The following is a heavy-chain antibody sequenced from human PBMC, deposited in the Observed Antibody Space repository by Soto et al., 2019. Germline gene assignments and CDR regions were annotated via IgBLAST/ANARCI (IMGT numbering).Heavy chain of an antibody. V-gene: IGHV3-23*01. Sequence: GGSLRLSCAASGFTFSNYAMTWVRQVPGKGLEWVSPISGSGDNTYYADSVKGRFTISRDNSKNTLYLQMNSLRAEDTAVYYSAKCGGVYYYNYMDVWGKGTTVTVSS. CDR3: AKCGGVYYYNYMDV. CDR1: GFTFSNYA. J-gene: IGHJ6*03. D-gene: IGHD2-21*01. CDR2: ISGSGDNT.